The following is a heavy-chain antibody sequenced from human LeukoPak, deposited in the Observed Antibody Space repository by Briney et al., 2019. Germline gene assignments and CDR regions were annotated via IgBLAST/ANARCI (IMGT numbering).Heavy chain of an antibody. Sequence: GGSLRLSGAASGFTVSSNYMSWVRQAPGKGLEWVSVIYSGGSTYYADSVKGRFTISRDNSKNTLYLQMNSLRAEDTAVYYCASVFYDILTGYYPRENDAFDIWGQGTMVTVSS. V-gene: IGHV3-53*01. CDR1: GFTVSSNY. J-gene: IGHJ3*02. D-gene: IGHD3-9*01. CDR3: ASVFYDILTGYYPRENDAFDI. CDR2: IYSGGST.